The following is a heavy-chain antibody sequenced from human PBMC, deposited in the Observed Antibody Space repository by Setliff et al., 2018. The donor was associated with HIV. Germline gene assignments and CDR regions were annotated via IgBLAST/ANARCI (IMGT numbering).Heavy chain of an antibody. CDR1: GGSFRDYY. Sequence: SETLSLTCAVYGGSFRDYYWSWIRQPPGKGLEWIGEINHSGSTNYNPSLKRRGTISVDTSKNQFSLKLNSVTAADTAVYYCARVRLELRQYWFDAWGQGSPVTVSS. J-gene: IGHJ5*02. V-gene: IGHV4-34*01. D-gene: IGHD1-7*01. CDR3: ARVRLELRQYWFDA. CDR2: INHSGST.